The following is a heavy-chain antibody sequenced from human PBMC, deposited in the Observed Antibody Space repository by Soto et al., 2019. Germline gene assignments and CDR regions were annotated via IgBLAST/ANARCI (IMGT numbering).Heavy chain of an antibody. D-gene: IGHD5-12*01. V-gene: IGHV4-39*01. CDR2: IYYSGST. CDR1: AGSISSGTYY. Sequence: QLQLQESGPGLVKPSETLSLTCTVSAGSISSGTYYWGWIRQPPGKGLEWIGSIYYSGSTYYNPSLKSRVTISVDTSKSQVSLHLSSVTAADTAVYYCARQTGSTFSGYGLDHWGQGTLVTVSS. J-gene: IGHJ5*02. CDR3: ARQTGSTFSGYGLDH.